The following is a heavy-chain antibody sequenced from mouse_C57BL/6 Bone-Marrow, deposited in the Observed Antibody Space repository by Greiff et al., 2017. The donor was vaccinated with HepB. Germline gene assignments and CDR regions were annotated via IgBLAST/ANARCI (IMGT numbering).Heavy chain of an antibody. Sequence: QVQLQQSGAELVRPGSSVKLSCKASGYTFTSYWMDWVKQRPGQGLEWIGNIYPSDSETHYNQKFKDKATLTVDKSSSTAYMQLSSLTSEDSAVYYCARLHYYAMDYWGQGTSVTVSS. J-gene: IGHJ4*01. V-gene: IGHV1-61*01. CDR1: GYTFTSYW. CDR2: IYPSDSET. CDR3: ARLHYYAMDY.